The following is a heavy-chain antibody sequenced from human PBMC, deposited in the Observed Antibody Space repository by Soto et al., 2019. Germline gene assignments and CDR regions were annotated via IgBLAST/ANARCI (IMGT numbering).Heavy chain of an antibody. Sequence: QVQLVESGGGVVQPGRSLRLSCAASGFTFSSYGMHWVRQAPGKGLEWVAVIWYDGSNKYYADSVKGRFTISRDNSKNTLYLQMNSLRADDTAVYYCARDGQADSSGYPIYYFDYWGQGTLVTVSS. V-gene: IGHV3-33*01. J-gene: IGHJ4*02. CDR2: IWYDGSNK. D-gene: IGHD3-22*01. CDR1: GFTFSSYG. CDR3: ARDGQADSSGYPIYYFDY.